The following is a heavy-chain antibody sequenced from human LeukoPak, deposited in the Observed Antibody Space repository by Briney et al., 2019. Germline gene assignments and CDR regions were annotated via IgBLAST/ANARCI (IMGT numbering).Heavy chain of an antibody. CDR1: GGSISSYY. V-gene: IGHV4-34*01. Sequence: SETLSLTCTVSGGSISSYYWSWIRQPAGKGLEWIGEINHSGSTNYNPSLKSRVTISVDTSKNQFSLKLSSVTAADTAVYYCARADYYDSSGYYAYFDYWGQGTLVTVSS. J-gene: IGHJ4*02. D-gene: IGHD3-22*01. CDR3: ARADYYDSSGYYAYFDY. CDR2: INHSGST.